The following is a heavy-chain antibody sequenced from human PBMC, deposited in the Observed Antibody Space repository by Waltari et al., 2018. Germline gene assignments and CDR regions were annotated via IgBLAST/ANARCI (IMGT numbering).Heavy chain of an antibody. CDR1: GFTFSTYA. Sequence: QVQLVESGGGVVQPGRSLRLSCAASGFTFSTYAMHWVRQAPGKGLEWVAFISYDGNNKYYADSVKGRFTISRDNSKNTLYLQMNGLSSEDTSVFYCAREARSDSDFWSGTKPFDSWGQGTLVNVSS. J-gene: IGHJ4*02. CDR3: AREARSDSDFWSGTKPFDS. D-gene: IGHD3-3*01. V-gene: IGHV3-30-3*01. CDR2: ISYDGNNK.